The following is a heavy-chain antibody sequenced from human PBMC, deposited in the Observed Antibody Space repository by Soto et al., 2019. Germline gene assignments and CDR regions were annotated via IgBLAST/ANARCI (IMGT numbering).Heavy chain of an antibody. Sequence: QITLKESGPTLVKPTQTLTLTCTFSGFSLSTSGVGVGWIRQPPGKALEWLALIYWDDDKRYSPSLKSRLTITKDTYKNQVVLTMTNMDPVDTATYYCAHSLPGYCSGGSCYRVDYYYGMDVWGQGTTVTVSS. V-gene: IGHV2-5*02. D-gene: IGHD2-15*01. CDR2: IYWDDDK. CDR1: GFSLSTSGVG. CDR3: AHSLPGYCSGGSCYRVDYYYGMDV. J-gene: IGHJ6*02.